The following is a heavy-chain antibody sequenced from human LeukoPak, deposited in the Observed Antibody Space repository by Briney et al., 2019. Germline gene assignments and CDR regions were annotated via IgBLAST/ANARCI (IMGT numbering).Heavy chain of an antibody. V-gene: IGHV1-2*02. D-gene: IGHD4-23*01. CDR2: INPNSGGT. Sequence: GSVKVSCKASGYTFTGYYMHWVRQAPGQGLEWMGWINPNSGGTNYAQKFQGRVTMTRDTSISTAYMELSRLRSDDTAVYYCARDNDYGGNSGDAFDIWGQGTMVTVTS. J-gene: IGHJ3*02. CDR1: GYTFTGYY. CDR3: ARDNDYGGNSGDAFDI.